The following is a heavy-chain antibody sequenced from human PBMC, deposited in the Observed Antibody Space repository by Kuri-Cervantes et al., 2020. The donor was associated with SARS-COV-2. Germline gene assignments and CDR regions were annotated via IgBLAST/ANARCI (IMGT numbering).Heavy chain of an antibody. CDR3: AKFYRDIVVVPAARGFYFDY. V-gene: IGHV3-23*01. Sequence: GESLKISCAASEFTFSSYAMSWVRQAPGKGLEWVSAISGSGGSTYYADSVKGRFTISRDNSKNTLYLQMNSLRAEDTAVYYCAKFYRDIVVVPAARGFYFDYWGQGTLVTVSS. J-gene: IGHJ4*02. CDR2: ISGSGGST. CDR1: EFTFSSYA. D-gene: IGHD2-2*01.